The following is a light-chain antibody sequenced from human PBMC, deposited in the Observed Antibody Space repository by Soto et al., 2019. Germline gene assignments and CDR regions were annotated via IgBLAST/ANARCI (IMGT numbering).Light chain of an antibody. CDR3: QQYHAWWT. V-gene: IGKV1-5*01. J-gene: IGKJ1*01. CDR1: QSISSW. Sequence: DIRMTQSPSTLSASVGDRVTITCRASQSISSWLAWYQQKPGKAPKLLIYDASSFKSGVPSRFSGSGSGTVFTLTISSLQPDDFATYYCQQYHAWWTFAQGTKVESK. CDR2: DAS.